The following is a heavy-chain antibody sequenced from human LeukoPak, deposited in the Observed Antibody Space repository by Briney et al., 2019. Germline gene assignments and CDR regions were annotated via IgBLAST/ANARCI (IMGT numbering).Heavy chain of an antibody. J-gene: IGHJ4*02. D-gene: IGHD3-10*01. V-gene: IGHV3-48*01. CDR1: GFTFSSYS. CDR3: ARGSENYLGGLDY. CDR2: ISSSSSTI. Sequence: GGSLRLSCAASGFTFSSYSMNWVRQAPGRGLEWVSYISSSSSTIYYADSVKGRFTISRDNAKNSLYLQMNSLRAEDTAVYYCARGSENYLGGLDYWGQGTQVTVSS.